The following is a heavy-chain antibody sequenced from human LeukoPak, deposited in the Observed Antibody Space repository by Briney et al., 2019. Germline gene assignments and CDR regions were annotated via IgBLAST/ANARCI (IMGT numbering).Heavy chain of an antibody. CDR2: ISSSSSYI. J-gene: IGHJ6*02. D-gene: IGHD2-15*01. CDR1: GFTFSSYS. V-gene: IGHV3-21*01. CDR3: ARAQDIVVVVAATHAYYYYGMDV. Sequence: GSLRLSCAASGFTFSSYSMNWVRQAPGKGLEWVSSISSSSSYIYYADSVKGRFTISRDNAKNSLYLQMNSLRAEDTAVYYCARAQDIVVVVAATHAYYYYGMDVWGQGTTVTVSS.